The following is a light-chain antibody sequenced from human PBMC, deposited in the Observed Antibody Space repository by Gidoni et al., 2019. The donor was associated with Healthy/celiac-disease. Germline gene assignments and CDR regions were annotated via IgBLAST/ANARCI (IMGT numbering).Light chain of an antibody. CDR3: QQSYSTPYS. V-gene: IGKV1-39*01. CDR2: AAS. J-gene: IGKJ2*03. CDR1: QSISSY. Sequence: DMQMVENQSSLSASVGDRVTITCRASQSISSYLNWYQQKPGKAPKLLIYAASSLQSGVPSRFSGIRSRTDFTLTICGLPPAHFATYYYQQSYSTPYSFGQGTKLEIK.